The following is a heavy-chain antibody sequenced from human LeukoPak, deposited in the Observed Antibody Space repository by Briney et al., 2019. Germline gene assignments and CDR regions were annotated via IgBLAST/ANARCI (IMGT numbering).Heavy chain of an antibody. Sequence: GGSLRLSCAATGFALSSYSMNWVRQAPGKGLKWISHITWSGRTIFYADSVKGGFTISRDSAKNSLYLQMSSLRDEDTAVYYCARDAGNRGYGMDVWGQGTTVTVSS. CDR2: ITWSGRTI. V-gene: IGHV3-48*02. CDR1: GFALSSYS. CDR3: ARDAGNRGYGMDV. D-gene: IGHD2/OR15-2a*01. J-gene: IGHJ6*02.